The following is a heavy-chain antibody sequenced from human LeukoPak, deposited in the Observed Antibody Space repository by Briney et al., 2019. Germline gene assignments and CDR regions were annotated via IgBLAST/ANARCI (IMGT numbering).Heavy chain of an antibody. CDR2: IYTSGST. CDR3: ARVFEGAGFDP. D-gene: IGHD1-26*01. V-gene: IGHV4-61*02. CDR1: GGSISSSIYH. Sequence: SETLSPTCSVSGGSISSSIYHWGWIRQPAGKGLEWIGRIYTSGSTNYNPSLKSRVTMSVDTSKNQFSLKLSSVTAADTAVYYCARVFEGAGFDPWGQGTLVTVSS. J-gene: IGHJ5*02.